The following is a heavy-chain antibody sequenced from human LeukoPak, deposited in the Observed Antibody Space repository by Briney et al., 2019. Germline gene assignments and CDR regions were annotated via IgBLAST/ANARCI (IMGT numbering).Heavy chain of an antibody. D-gene: IGHD5-12*01. Sequence: GGSLRLSCAASGFTFDNYVMHWVRQVPGKGLEWVSSINWKRGNTDYADSVRGRFTISRDNANNSLYLQMNSLRGEDTALYYCATNGGGNSGYGNFDYWGQGILVTVSS. CDR1: GFTFDNYV. CDR3: ATNGGGNSGYGNFDY. V-gene: IGHV3-9*01. CDR2: INWKRGNT. J-gene: IGHJ4*02.